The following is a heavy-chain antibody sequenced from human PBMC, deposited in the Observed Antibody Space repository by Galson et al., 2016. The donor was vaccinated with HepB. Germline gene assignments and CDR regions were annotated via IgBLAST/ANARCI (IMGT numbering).Heavy chain of an antibody. Sequence: PLSLTCTVSGGSISSGAYYWSWIRQHPGKGLEWIGYIYYSGSTDYNPSLKSRLTISVDTSKNQFSLRLSSVTAADTAVYYCARDRGVTTAPYFDYWGQGTLVSVSS. J-gene: IGHJ4*02. V-gene: IGHV4-31*03. CDR1: GGSISSGAYY. D-gene: IGHD4-17*01. CDR2: IYYSGST. CDR3: ARDRGVTTAPYFDY.